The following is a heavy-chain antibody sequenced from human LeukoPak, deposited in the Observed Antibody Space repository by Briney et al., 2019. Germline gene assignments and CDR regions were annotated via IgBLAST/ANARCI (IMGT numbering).Heavy chain of an antibody. CDR3: ARSRSYYGSGSLDY. V-gene: IGHV1-2*02. D-gene: IGHD3-10*01. CDR2: INPNSGGT. CDR1: GYTSTGYY. Sequence: GASVKVSCKASGYTSTGYYMHWVRQAPGQGLEWMGWINPNSGGTNYAQKFQGRVTMTRDTSISTAYMELSRLRSDDTAVYYCARSRSYYGSGSLDYWGQGTLVTVSS. J-gene: IGHJ4*02.